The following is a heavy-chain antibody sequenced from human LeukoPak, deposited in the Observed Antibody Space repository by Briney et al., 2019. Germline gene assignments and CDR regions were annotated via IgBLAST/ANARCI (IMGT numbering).Heavy chain of an antibody. CDR1: GFTFDDYA. D-gene: IGHD3-3*01. V-gene: IGHV3-43*02. CDR2: IGGNGAVT. J-gene: IGHJ4*02. CDR3: AKGWSVLRFLEWGPK. Sequence: GGSLRLSCAASGFTFDDYAMHWVRQRPGKGLEWVSLIGGNGAVTYYADSVEGRFTISRVSSKNTLYLQMNGLRSDDTAFYYCAKGWSVLRFLEWGPKWGQGTLVTVSS.